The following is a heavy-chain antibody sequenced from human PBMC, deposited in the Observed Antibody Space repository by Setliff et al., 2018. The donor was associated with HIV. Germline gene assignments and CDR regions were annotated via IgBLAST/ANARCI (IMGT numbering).Heavy chain of an antibody. V-gene: IGHV1-2*06. CDR3: ASQFGAYDSSGYEHDAFNI. CDR2: INPNTGGT. Sequence: ASVKVSCKASGYTFSDYYIHWVRQAPGQGFEWMGRINPNTGGTKFAQKCQGSVTMTRDTSISTAYMELRRLRSDDTAVYYCASQFGAYDSSGYEHDAFNIWGQETMVTVSS. D-gene: IGHD3-22*01. CDR1: GYTFSDYY. J-gene: IGHJ3*02.